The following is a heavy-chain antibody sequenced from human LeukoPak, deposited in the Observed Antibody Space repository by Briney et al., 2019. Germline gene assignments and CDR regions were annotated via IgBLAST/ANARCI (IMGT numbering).Heavy chain of an antibody. CDR2: INSDGSST. Sequence: GGSLRLSCAASGFTFSSYWMHWVRQAPGKGLXXXXRINSDGSSTSYADSVKGRFTISRDNAKNTLYLQMNSLRAEDTAVYYCASMGTGSYYSGLDYWGQGTLVTVSS. CDR1: GFTFSSYW. J-gene: IGHJ4*02. V-gene: IGHV3-74*01. CDR3: ASMGTGSYYSGLDY. D-gene: IGHD1-26*01.